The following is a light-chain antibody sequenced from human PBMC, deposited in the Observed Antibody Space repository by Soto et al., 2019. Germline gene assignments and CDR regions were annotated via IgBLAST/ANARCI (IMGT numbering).Light chain of an antibody. Sequence: IVFTQSPGTLSLSPGERATLSCRASQSASDRFVAWYQQKPGQAPRLLIHGASTRATGIPDRFSGSGSGTDFTLTISRLESEDFALYFCQQYESSPPTFGQGTKVDNK. V-gene: IGKV3-20*01. J-gene: IGKJ1*01. CDR2: GAS. CDR3: QQYESSPPT. CDR1: QSASDRF.